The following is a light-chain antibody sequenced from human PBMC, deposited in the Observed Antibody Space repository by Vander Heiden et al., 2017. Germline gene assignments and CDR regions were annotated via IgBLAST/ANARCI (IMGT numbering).Light chain of an antibody. V-gene: IGLV1-40*01. Sequence: QSVLTQPPSVSGAPGQRVTISCTGSSPNHGAGYDVNWYQQLPGTAPKLLIYGNSNRPSGVPDRFSGSKSGTSASLAITGLQAEDEADYYCQSYDSSLSGWVFGGGTKLTVL. CDR3: QSYDSSLSGWV. CDR1: SPNHGAGYD. J-gene: IGLJ3*02. CDR2: GNS.